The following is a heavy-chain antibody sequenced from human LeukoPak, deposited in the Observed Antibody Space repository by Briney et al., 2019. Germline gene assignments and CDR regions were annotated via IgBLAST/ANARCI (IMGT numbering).Heavy chain of an antibody. J-gene: IGHJ4*02. V-gene: IGHV1-2*04. D-gene: IGHD3-3*01. Sequence: ASVKVSCKASVYTFTGYYMHWVRQAPGQGLEWMGWINPNSGGTNYAQKFQGWVTMTRDTSISTAYMELSRLRSDDMAVYYCARGRYDFWSGVSPFDYWGQGTLVTVSS. CDR1: VYTFTGYY. CDR3: ARGRYDFWSGVSPFDY. CDR2: INPNSGGT.